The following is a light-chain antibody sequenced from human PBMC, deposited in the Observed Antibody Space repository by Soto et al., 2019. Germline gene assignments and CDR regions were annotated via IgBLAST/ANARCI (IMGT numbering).Light chain of an antibody. J-gene: IGKJ1*01. Sequence: AIQMTQSPSSLSASVGDRVTITCRASQDIRNYLGWYQQKPGKAPKLLIYGASSLQSGVPSRFSGSGSGTDFTLTIDSLQPEEFATYYCLHDYNYPRTFGQGTKVEIK. CDR1: QDIRNY. CDR3: LHDYNYPRT. CDR2: GAS. V-gene: IGKV1-6*01.